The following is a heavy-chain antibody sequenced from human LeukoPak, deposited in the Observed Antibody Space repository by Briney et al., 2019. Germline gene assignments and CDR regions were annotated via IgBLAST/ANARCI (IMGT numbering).Heavy chain of an antibody. CDR3: AKVLFRGPNTPLDY. Sequence: PGRSLRLSCAASGFTFDDYAMHWVRQAPGKGLEWVSGISWNSGSIGYADSVKGRFTISRDNAKNSLYLQMNSLRAEDTALYYCAKVLFRGPNTPLDYWGQGTLVTVSS. CDR2: ISWNSGSI. CDR1: GFTFDDYA. V-gene: IGHV3-9*01. J-gene: IGHJ4*02. D-gene: IGHD2-21*01.